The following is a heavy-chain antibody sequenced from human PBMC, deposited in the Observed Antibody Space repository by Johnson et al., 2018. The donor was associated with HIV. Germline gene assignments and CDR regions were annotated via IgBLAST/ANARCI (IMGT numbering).Heavy chain of an antibody. CDR2: IGTAGDT. V-gene: IGHV3-13*01. D-gene: IGHD3-16*02. CDR1: GFTFSSYD. J-gene: IGHJ3*02. CDR3: ARVGYHDAFDI. Sequence: VQLVESGGDVVQPGMSLRLSYAASGFTFSSYDMHWVRQATGKGLEWVSAIGTAGDTYYPGSVKGRFTISRENAKNSLYLQMNSLRAGDTAVYYCARVGYHDAFDIWGQGTMVTVYS.